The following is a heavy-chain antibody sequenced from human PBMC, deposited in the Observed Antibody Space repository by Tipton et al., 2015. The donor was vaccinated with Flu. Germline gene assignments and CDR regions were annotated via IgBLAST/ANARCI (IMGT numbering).Heavy chain of an antibody. CDR2: IRYDGSNK. CDR1: GFTFSSYG. V-gene: IGHV3-30*02. CDR3: AKGYCYDSSGYYYYYYGMDV. D-gene: IGHD3-22*01. Sequence: SLRLSCAASGFTFSSYGMHWVRQAPGKGLEWVAFIRYDGSNKYYADSVKGRFTISRDNSKNTLYLQMNSLRAEDTAVYYCAKGYCYDSSGYYYYYYGMDVWGQGTTVTVSS. J-gene: IGHJ6*02.